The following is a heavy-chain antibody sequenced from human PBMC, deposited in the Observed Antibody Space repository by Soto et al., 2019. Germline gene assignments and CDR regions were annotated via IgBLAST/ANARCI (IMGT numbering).Heavy chain of an antibody. J-gene: IGHJ3*02. CDR1: GFNFANYA. CDR2: VGGGGSDT. Sequence: EGRLLESGGGLVQPGGSLEVSCRASGFNFANYAMSWVRQAPGKGPEWVSSVGGGGSDTKYADSVRGRFTISRDDSKNTLFLHMNGLRAEDTAIYFCAKDFIPRNSIYDPFDIWGQGTTVIVSS. D-gene: IGHD2-21*01. V-gene: IGHV3-23*01. CDR3: AKDFIPRNSIYDPFDI.